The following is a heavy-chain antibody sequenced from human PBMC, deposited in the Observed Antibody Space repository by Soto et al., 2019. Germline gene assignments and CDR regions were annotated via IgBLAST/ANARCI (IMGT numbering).Heavy chain of an antibody. D-gene: IGHD2-21*02. CDR1: GFNFRNHW. CDR2: ITIDGKNK. J-gene: IGHJ5*02. Sequence: GGSLRLSCAASGFNFRNHWMHWVRQRPAEGLVWVSRITIDGKNKAYAESVKGRFAISRDNSKNTLYLQMNSLTAEDTAVYYCARESGDGLLNWFDPWGQGTLVTVSS. V-gene: IGHV3-74*01. CDR3: ARESGDGLLNWFDP.